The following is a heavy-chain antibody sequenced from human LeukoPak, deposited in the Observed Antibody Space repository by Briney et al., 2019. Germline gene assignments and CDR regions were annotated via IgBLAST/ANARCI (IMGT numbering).Heavy chain of an antibody. CDR2: ISGSGGNT. D-gene: IGHD3-10*01. Sequence: GGSLRLSCAASGFTFSSYAMSWVRQAPGKGLEWVSAISGSGGNTYYADSVKGRFTISRDNSKNTLYLQMNSLRAEDTAVYYCAKDLGVSGAFDIWGQGTMVTVSS. CDR3: AKDLGVSGAFDI. CDR1: GFTFSSYA. V-gene: IGHV3-23*01. J-gene: IGHJ3*02.